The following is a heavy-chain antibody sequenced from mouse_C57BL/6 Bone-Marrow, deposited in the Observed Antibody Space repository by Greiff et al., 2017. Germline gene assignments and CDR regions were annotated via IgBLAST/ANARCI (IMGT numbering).Heavy chain of an antibody. D-gene: IGHD1-1*01. J-gene: IGHJ2*01. CDR1: GFNIKDDY. V-gene: IGHV14-4*01. CDR3: TTAGDYGSKDY. Sequence: EVQLQQSGAELVRPGASVKLSCTASGFNIKDDYMHWVKQRPEQGLEWIGWIDPENGDTEYASKFQGKATITADTSSNTAYLQLSSLTSEDTAVYYCTTAGDYGSKDYWGQGTTLTVSS. CDR2: IDPENGDT.